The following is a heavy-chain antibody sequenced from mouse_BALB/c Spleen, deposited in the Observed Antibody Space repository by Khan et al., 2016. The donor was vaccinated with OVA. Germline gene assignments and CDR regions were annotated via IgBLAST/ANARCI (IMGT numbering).Heavy chain of an antibody. CDR3: ARDYWFAY. J-gene: IGHJ3*01. CDR2: ISSGDTT. CDR1: GFTFSNYG. Sequence: EVELVESGGGLVKPGGSLKLSCAASGFTFSNYGVSWVRQTPEKRLEWVASISSGDTTYYPDSVKGRFTISRDNARKLLYLQMSSLRSEDTAMYYCARDYWFAYWGQGTLVTVSA. V-gene: IGHV5-6-5*01.